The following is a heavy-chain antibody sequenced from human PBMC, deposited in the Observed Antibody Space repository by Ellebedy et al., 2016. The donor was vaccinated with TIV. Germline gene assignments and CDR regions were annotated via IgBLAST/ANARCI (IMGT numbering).Heavy chain of an antibody. J-gene: IGHJ4*02. CDR2: IIPSGGST. CDR1: GYTFISYY. D-gene: IGHD4-17*01. CDR3: AREGSTTMTTFDH. V-gene: IGHV1-46*04. Sequence: AALVKVSCKASGYTFISYYMHWVRQAPGQGLEWMGIIIPSGGSTRYAQKLEGRVTMTRDTSTSTVYMELNSLRSEDTAVYYCAREGSTTMTTFDHWGQGTLVTVSS.